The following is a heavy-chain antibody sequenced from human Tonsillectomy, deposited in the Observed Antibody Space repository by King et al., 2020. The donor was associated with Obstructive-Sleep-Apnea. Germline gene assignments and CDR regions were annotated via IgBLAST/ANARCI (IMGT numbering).Heavy chain of an antibody. Sequence: QLVQSGAEVKKPGSSVKVSCKASGGTFSSYAISWVRQAPGQGLEWMGGIIPILGIANYAQKFQGRVTITADKSTSTAYMELSSLRSEETAVYYCARARSYCSGGSCYSGFAYWGQGTLVTVSS. J-gene: IGHJ4*02. V-gene: IGHV1-69*10. CDR2: IIPILGIA. CDR1: GGTFSSYA. CDR3: ARARSYCSGGSCYSGFAY. D-gene: IGHD2-15*01.